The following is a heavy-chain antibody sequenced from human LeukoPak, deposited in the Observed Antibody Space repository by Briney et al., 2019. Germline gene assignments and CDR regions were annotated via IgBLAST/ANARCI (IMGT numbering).Heavy chain of an antibody. J-gene: IGHJ4*02. Sequence: SETLSLTCTVSGGSISSYYWSWIRQPPGKGLEWIGYVDYSGSTNYNPSLTSRATISVDTSKNQFFLKLSSVTAADTAVYYCAREGGTRFILDSWGQGTLVTVSS. CDR3: AREGGTRFILDS. V-gene: IGHV4-59*01. CDR2: VDYSGST. CDR1: GGSISSYY. D-gene: IGHD3-9*01.